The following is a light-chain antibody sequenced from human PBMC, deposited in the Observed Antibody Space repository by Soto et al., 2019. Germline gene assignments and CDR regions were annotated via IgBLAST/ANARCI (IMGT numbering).Light chain of an antibody. CDR1: QSISSY. J-gene: IGKJ2*01. V-gene: IGKV1-39*01. Sequence: DIQMTQSPSSLSASVGDRVTITCRASQSISSYLNWYQQKPGKAPKLLIYAASSLQSGVPSRFSGSGSGTDFTLTISGLQREDFATYYCQQSYSTPGTFGQGTKLEIK. CDR2: AAS. CDR3: QQSYSTPGT.